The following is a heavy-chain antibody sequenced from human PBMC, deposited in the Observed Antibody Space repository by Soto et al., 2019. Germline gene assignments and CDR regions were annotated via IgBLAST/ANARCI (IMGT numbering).Heavy chain of an antibody. CDR3: ARGRDYLGGDFDY. Sequence: VQLLESGGALVQPGGSLRLSCAASGFTFTSAMTWVRQAPGKGLEWVAVISYDGSNKYYADSVKGRFTISRDNSKNTLYLQMNSLRAEDTAVYYCARGRDYLGGDFDYWGQGTLVTVS. V-gene: IGHV3-30-3*01. CDR1: GFTFTSA. CDR2: ISYDGSNK. J-gene: IGHJ4*02. D-gene: IGHD3-16*01.